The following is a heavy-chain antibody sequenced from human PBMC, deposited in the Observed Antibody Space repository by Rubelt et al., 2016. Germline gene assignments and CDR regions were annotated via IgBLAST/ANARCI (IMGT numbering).Heavy chain of an antibody. V-gene: IGHV3-13*01. J-gene: IGHJ4*02. Sequence: EVQLVESGGGLVQPGGSLRLSCAASGFTFSSYDMHWVRQATGKGLEWVSAIGTAGDTYYPGSVKGRFTISRDNSKNTLYLQMNSLRAEDTAVYYCAKGGNVVVTARLYYFDYWGQGTLVTVSS. CDR2: IGTAGDT. D-gene: IGHD2-21*02. CDR1: GFTFSSYD. CDR3: AKGGNVVVTARLYYFDY.